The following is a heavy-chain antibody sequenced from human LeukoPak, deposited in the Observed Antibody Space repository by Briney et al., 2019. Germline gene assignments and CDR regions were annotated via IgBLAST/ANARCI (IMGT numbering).Heavy chain of an antibody. D-gene: IGHD6-19*01. CDR3: ARVLVAGKGVDY. CDR2: ISSSSSYI. CDR1: GFTFSSYW. V-gene: IGHV3-21*01. Sequence: GGSLRLSCEVSGFTFSSYWMSWVRQAPGKGLEWVSSISSSSSYIYYADSVKGRFTISRDNAKNSLYLQMNSLRAEDTAVYYCARVLVAGKGVDYWGQGTLVTVSS. J-gene: IGHJ4*02.